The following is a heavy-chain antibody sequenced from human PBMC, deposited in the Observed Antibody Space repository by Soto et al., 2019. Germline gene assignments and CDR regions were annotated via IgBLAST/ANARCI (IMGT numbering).Heavy chain of an antibody. J-gene: IGHJ6*02. Sequence: GGSLRLSCAASGFTFSSYGMHWVRQAPGKGLEWVAVISYDGSNKYYADSVKGRFTISRDNSKNTLYLQMNSLRAEDTAVYYCAKDQGGVPAASPIPYYYYGMDVWGQGTTVTVSS. CDR1: GFTFSSYG. D-gene: IGHD2-2*01. CDR2: ISYDGSNK. CDR3: AKDQGGVPAASPIPYYYYGMDV. V-gene: IGHV3-30*18.